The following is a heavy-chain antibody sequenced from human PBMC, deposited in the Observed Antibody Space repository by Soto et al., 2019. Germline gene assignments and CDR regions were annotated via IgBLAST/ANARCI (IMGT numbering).Heavy chain of an antibody. V-gene: IGHV1-69*13. Sequence: GASVKVSCKASGGTFSSYAISWVRQAPGQGLEWMGGIIPIFGTANYAQKFQGRVTITADESTSTAYMELSSLRSEDTAVYYCARGFLPRITICGVVIRDYYYGMDVWGQGTTVTVSS. CDR3: ARGFLPRITICGVVIRDYYYGMDV. J-gene: IGHJ6*02. CDR1: GGTFSSYA. CDR2: IIPIFGTA. D-gene: IGHD3-3*01.